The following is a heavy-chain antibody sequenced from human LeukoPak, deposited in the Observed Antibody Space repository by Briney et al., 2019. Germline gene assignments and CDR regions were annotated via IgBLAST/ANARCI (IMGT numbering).Heavy chain of an antibody. V-gene: IGHV4-34*01. J-gene: IGHJ6*03. CDR1: GGSFSGYY. Sequence: SETLSLTCAVYGGSFSGYYWSWIRQPPGKGLEWIGEINHSGSTNYNPSLKSRVTISVDTSKNQFSLKLSSVTAADTAVYYCARGGGGIVVVPAAIAWGYSTNSLKYYYMDVWGKGTTVTASS. CDR3: ARGGGGIVVVPAAIAWGYSTNSLKYYYMDV. D-gene: IGHD2-2*01. CDR2: INHSGST.